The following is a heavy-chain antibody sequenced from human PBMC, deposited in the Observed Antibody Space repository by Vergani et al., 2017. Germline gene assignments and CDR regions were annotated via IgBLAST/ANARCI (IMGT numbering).Heavy chain of an antibody. Sequence: QLQLQESGPGLVKPSETLSLTCTVSGGSISSSRYYWGWIRQPPGKGLEWIGSIYYSGSTYYNPSLKSRVTISVDTSKNQFSLKLSSVTAADTAVYYCARDRAPYYGMDVWGQGTTVTVSS. D-gene: IGHD3-10*01. J-gene: IGHJ6*02. V-gene: IGHV4-39*07. CDR2: IYYSGST. CDR1: GGSISSSRYY. CDR3: ARDRAPYYGMDV.